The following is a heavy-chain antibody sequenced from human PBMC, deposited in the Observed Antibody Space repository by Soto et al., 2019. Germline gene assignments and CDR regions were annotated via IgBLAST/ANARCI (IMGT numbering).Heavy chain of an antibody. V-gene: IGHV1-69*13. J-gene: IGHJ3*02. D-gene: IGHD3-9*01. CDR3: ARDLYYDILTGYPHGAFDI. CDR2: IIPIFGTA. Sequence: SVKVSCKASGGTFSSYAISWVRQAPGQGLEWMGGIIPIFGTANYAQKFQGRVTITADESTSTAYMELSSLRSEDTAVYYCARDLYYDILTGYPHGAFDIWGQGTMVTVSS. CDR1: GGTFSSYA.